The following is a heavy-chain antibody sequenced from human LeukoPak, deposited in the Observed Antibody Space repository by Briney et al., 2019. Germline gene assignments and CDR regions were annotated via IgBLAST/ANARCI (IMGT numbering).Heavy chain of an antibody. J-gene: IGHJ4*02. CDR2: INGNGGSP. V-gene: IGHV3-20*04. Sequence: PGGSLRLSCAASGFTFVDYGMGWVRQAPGKGLEWVSGINGNGGSPGYADSVKGRFTISRDNSKNTLHLQMNSLRAEDTAVYYCAKDRDILTGYLDYWGQGTLVTVSS. D-gene: IGHD3-9*01. CDR1: GFTFVDYG. CDR3: AKDRDILTGYLDY.